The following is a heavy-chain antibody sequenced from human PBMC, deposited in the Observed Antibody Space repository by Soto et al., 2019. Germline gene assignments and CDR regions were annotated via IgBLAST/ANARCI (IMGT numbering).Heavy chain of an antibody. Sequence: PGGSLRLSCTASGFAFSNYAMGCVRQAPGKGLEWVSSISTSIDATYYADSVKGRFTISRDDSKNTLYLQMNSLRAEDSAVYYCAKDRTVAARNFDYWGQGTQVTVSS. CDR1: GFAFSNYA. CDR3: AKDRTVAARNFDY. D-gene: IGHD6-6*01. CDR2: ISTSIDAT. J-gene: IGHJ4*02. V-gene: IGHV3-23*01.